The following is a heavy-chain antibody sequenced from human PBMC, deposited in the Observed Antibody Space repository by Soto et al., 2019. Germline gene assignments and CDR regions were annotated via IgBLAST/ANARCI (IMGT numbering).Heavy chain of an antibody. Sequence: SVKVSCKASGFTFTSSAVQWVRQARGQRLEWIGWIVVGSGNTNYAQKFQERVTITRDMSTSTAYMELSSLRSEDTAVYYCAADGIAAAGTRYFQHWGQGTLVTVS. V-gene: IGHV1-58*01. CDR1: GFTFTSSA. J-gene: IGHJ1*01. CDR2: IVVGSGNT. D-gene: IGHD6-13*01. CDR3: AADGIAAAGTRYFQH.